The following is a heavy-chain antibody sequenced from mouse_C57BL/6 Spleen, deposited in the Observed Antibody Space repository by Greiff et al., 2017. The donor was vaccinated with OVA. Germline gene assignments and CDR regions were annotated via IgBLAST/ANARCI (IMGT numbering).Heavy chain of an antibody. CDR1: GYTFTSYW. D-gene: IGHD2-4*01. CDR3: AISVSIYYDCENAMDY. CDR2: IHPSDSDT. J-gene: IGHJ4*01. Sequence: QVQLQQPGAELVKPGASVKVSCKASGYTFTSYWMHWVKQRPGQGLEWIGRIHPSDSDTNYNQKFKGKATLTVDKSSSTAYMQLSSLTSEDSAVYYCAISVSIYYDCENAMDYWGQGASVTVSS. V-gene: IGHV1-74*01.